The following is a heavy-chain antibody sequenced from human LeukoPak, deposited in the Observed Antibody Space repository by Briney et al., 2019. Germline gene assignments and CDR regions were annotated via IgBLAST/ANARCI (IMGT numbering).Heavy chain of an antibody. CDR1: GYTFTGYY. J-gene: IGHJ5*02. CDR3: ARDSLEDPQDWFDP. CDR2: INPNSGGT. V-gene: IGHV1-2*02. D-gene: IGHD2-15*01. Sequence: GASVKVSCKASGYTFTGYYMHWVRQAAGQGLEWMGWINPNSGGTNYAQKFQGRVTMTRDTSISTAYMELSRLRSDDTAVYYCARDSLEDPQDWFDPWGQGTLVTVSS.